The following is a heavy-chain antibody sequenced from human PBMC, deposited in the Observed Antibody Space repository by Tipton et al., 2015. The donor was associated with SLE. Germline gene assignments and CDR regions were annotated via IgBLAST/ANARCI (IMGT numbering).Heavy chain of an antibody. J-gene: IGHJ4*02. CDR2: IYYSGNT. V-gene: IGHV4-34*11. CDR1: GGSFSGYY. CDR3: AREVRQLLIYFDS. Sequence: TLSLTCAVYGGSFSGYYWTWIRQPPGKGLEWIGSIYYSGNTYYNPSLKNRVTISVDTSKNQFSLKLSSVTAADTAVYFCAREVRQLLIYFDSWGQGTLVTVSS. D-gene: IGHD6-6*01.